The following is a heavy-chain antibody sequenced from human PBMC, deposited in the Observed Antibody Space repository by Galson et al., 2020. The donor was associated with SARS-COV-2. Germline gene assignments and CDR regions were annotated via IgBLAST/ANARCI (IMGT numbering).Heavy chain of an antibody. CDR3: AREIVGATIGNDY. V-gene: IGHV3-74*01. J-gene: IGHJ4*02. CDR2: INSDGSST. Sequence: GAPLKISCTAYGFTFSSYWMHWARQAPGKGQVWVSRINSDGSSTSYADSVKGRFTISRDNAKNTLYLQMNSLRAEDTAVYYCAREIVGATIGNDYWGQGTLVTGSS. D-gene: IGHD1-26*01. CDR1: GFTFSSYW.